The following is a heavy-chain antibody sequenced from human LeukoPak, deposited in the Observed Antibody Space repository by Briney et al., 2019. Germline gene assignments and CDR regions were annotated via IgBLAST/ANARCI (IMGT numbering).Heavy chain of an antibody. CDR1: GFTFSSYW. CDR3: AKSRYSWNDAVDY. J-gene: IGHJ4*02. Sequence: GGSLRLSCAASGFTFSSYWMHWVRQAPGKGLLWVSRINSDGSSTSYADSVKGRFTISRDNSKNTLFLQMNSLRDEDTAVYFCAKSRYSWNDAVDYWGLGTLVTVPS. CDR2: INSDGSST. V-gene: IGHV3-74*01. D-gene: IGHD1-1*01.